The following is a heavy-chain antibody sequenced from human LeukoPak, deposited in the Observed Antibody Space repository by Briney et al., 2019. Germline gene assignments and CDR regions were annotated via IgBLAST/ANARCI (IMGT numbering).Heavy chain of an antibody. D-gene: IGHD1-14*01. CDR2: IYHSGST. CDR3: ARDFPESKGWGLDP. CDR1: GGSISSYY. Sequence: SETLSLTCTVSGGSISSYYWSWIRQTPGMGLEWIGYIYHSGSTKYNPSLKSRVTISVDTSKTQFSLKLSSVTAADTAVYYCARDFPESKGWGLDPWGQGTLVTVSS. J-gene: IGHJ5*02. V-gene: IGHV4-59*01.